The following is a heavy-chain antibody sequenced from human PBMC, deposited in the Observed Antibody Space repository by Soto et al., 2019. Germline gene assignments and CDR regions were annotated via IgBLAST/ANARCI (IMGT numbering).Heavy chain of an antibody. Sequence: QDQLVQSGTEVKKPGASVKVSCKASGYTFASHTIHWMRQAPGQSLEWMAWINVNNDNTKYSHKFQGRVSLTMDTSASTVYMELSSLRSEDTAVYYCARSSFTAVDYWGQGTLVSVSS. V-gene: IGHV1-3*01. CDR1: GYTFASHT. CDR2: INVNNDNT. CDR3: ARSSFTAVDY. D-gene: IGHD5-18*01. J-gene: IGHJ4*02.